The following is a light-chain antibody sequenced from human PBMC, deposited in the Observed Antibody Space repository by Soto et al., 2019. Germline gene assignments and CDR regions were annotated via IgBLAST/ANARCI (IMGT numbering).Light chain of an antibody. J-gene: IGKJ2*01. Sequence: EIVLTQSPATLSLSPGDRATLSCEASQAVSNSYLAWFQQKPGQAPRLLIYGASTRATGIPDRFSGSGSGTVFTLTISRLEAEDFAVFYCRQYNVSPYTFGQGTKLEIK. CDR1: QAVSNSY. CDR2: GAS. V-gene: IGKV3-20*01. CDR3: RQYNVSPYT.